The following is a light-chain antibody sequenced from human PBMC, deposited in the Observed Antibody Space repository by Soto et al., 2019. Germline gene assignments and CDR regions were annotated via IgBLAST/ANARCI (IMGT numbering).Light chain of an antibody. CDR1: SSNIGNNY. CDR2: ENN. CDR3: GTWDYSMSAGGV. V-gene: IGLV1-51*01. Sequence: QSVLTQPPSVSAAPGQKVTISCSGSSSNIGNNYVSWYQQLPGTAPKLLVYENNKRPSGIPDRFSGSKSGTSATLTITGLQTGDEADYYCGTWDYSMSAGGVFGTGTKLTVL. J-gene: IGLJ1*01.